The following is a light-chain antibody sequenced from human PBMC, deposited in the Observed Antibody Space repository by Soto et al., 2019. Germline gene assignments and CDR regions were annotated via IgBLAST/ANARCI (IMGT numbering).Light chain of an antibody. CDR2: RAS. Sequence: EVVLTQSPGTLSLSPGGRATLSFRASQIVSNNYLAWYQQKPGQAPRLLIFRASNKATGIPDRFSGSGSGTEFILTISGMETEDSGIYHCHQHGGSPETFGPGTKVDI. J-gene: IGKJ1*01. CDR3: HQHGGSPET. CDR1: QIVSNNY. V-gene: IGKV3-20*01.